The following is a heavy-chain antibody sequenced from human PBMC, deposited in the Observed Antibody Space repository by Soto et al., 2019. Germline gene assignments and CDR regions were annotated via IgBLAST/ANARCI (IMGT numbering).Heavy chain of an antibody. D-gene: IGHD3-3*01. J-gene: IGHJ3*02. CDR1: GFTFSSYS. V-gene: IGHV3-48*01. CDR2: ISSSSSTI. CDR3: ARDAQYYDFWSGYYLPPDAFDI. Sequence: GSLRLSCAASGFTFSSYSMNWVRQAPGKGLEWVSYISSSSSTIYYADSVKGRFTISRDNAKNSLYLQMNSLRAEDTAVYYCARDAQYYDFWSGYYLPPDAFDIWGQGTMVTVSS.